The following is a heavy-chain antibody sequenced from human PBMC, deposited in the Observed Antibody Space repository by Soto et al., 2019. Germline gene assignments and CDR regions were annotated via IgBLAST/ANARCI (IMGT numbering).Heavy chain of an antibody. D-gene: IGHD1-26*01. V-gene: IGHV3-30-3*01. CDR3: ARVKYSGSYSPFDY. J-gene: IGHJ4*02. CDR2: ISYDGSNK. Sequence: QVQLVESGGGVVQPGRSLRLSCAASGFTFSSYAMHWVRQAPGKGLEWVAVISYDGSNKYYADSVKGRFTISRDNSKNTLYLQMNSLRAEDTAVYYCARVKYSGSYSPFDYWGQGTLVTVSS. CDR1: GFTFSSYA.